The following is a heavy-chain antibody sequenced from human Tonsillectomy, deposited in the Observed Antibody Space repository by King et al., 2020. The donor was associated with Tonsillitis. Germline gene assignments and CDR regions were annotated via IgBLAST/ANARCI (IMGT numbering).Heavy chain of an antibody. V-gene: IGHV3-15*01. CDR1: GFTFSNAW. J-gene: IGHJ4*02. CDR2: IKSKTDGGTT. Sequence: QLVQSGGGLVKPGGSLRLSCAASGFTFSNAWMSWVRQAPGKGREWVGRIKSKTDGGTTDYAAPVKGRFTISRDDSKNTLYLQMNSLKTEDTAVYYCTKGRYDSSGYPDYWGQGTLVTVSS. D-gene: IGHD3-22*01. CDR3: TKGRYDSSGYPDY.